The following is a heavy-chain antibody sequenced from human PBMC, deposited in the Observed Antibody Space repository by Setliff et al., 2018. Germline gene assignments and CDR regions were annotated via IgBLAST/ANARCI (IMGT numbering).Heavy chain of an antibody. CDR3: ASPRRDDLDTPFDAFDL. V-gene: IGHV4-38-2*01. CDR2: IYHRGRT. D-gene: IGHD1-1*01. J-gene: IGHJ3*01. Sequence: SETLSLTCDVSGISITSGHYWGWIRQPPGEGLEWIATIYHRGRTYYNPSLDSRVTISLDTSKNQYSLRLRSVTAADTAVYYCASPRRDDLDTPFDAFDLWGQGTKVTVSS. CDR1: GISITSGHY.